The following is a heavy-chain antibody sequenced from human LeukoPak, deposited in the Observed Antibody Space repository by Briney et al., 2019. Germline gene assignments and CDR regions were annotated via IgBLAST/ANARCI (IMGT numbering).Heavy chain of an antibody. CDR2: IIPIFGTA. J-gene: IGHJ3*02. D-gene: IGHD1-26*01. V-gene: IGHV1-69*05. CDR1: GGTFSSYA. Sequence: SVKVSCKASGGTFSSYAISWVRQAPGQGLEWMGGIIPIFGTANYAQKFQGRVTITTDESTSTAYMELRSLRSDDTAVYYCARDNMGATDAFDIWGQGTMVTVSS. CDR3: ARDNMGATDAFDI.